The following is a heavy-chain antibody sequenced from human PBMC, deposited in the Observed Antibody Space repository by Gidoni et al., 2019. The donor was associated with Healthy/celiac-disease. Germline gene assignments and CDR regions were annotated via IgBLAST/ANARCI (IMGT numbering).Heavy chain of an antibody. CDR2: ISSSSSYI. CDR1: GFTFSSYS. D-gene: IGHD6-13*01. V-gene: IGHV3-21*01. J-gene: IGHJ4*02. CDR3: ARGIAARFYFDY. Sequence: EVQLVESGGGLVKPGGSLRISCAASGFTFSSYSINWVRQVPGKGLEWVSSISSSSSYIYYADSVKGRFTISRDNAKNSLYLQMNSLRAEDTAVYYCARGIAARFYFDYWGQGTLVTVSS.